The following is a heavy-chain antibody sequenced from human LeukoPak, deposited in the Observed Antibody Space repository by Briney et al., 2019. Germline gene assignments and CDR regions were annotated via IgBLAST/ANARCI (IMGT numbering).Heavy chain of an antibody. V-gene: IGHV3-23*01. D-gene: IGHD2/OR15-2a*01. Sequence: PGGSLRLSCTASGFAFSVYAMSWVRQAPGKGLEWVSGISGSGTTTYYADSVKGRFTISRDNSKNTLYLQMNSLRVEDTAVYYCARDQLDFLNFDAFDIWGQGTKVTVSS. J-gene: IGHJ3*02. CDR1: GFAFSVYA. CDR3: ARDQLDFLNFDAFDI. CDR2: ISGSGTTT.